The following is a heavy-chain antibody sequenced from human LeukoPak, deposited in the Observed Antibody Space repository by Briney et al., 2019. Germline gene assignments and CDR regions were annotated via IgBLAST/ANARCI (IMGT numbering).Heavy chain of an antibody. D-gene: IGHD3-10*01. CDR1: GFTFSNYA. CDR2: ISGGGSGT. CDR3: AKGLYYYGSGRLLFDY. V-gene: IGHV3-23*01. J-gene: IGHJ4*02. Sequence: GGSLRLSCAASGFTFSNYAMSWVRQAPRKGREGVSTISGGGSGTYHADSVKGRFTISRDNSKNTPYLQMNSLAAEDTAVYYCAKGLYYYGSGRLLFDYWGQGTLVTVSS.